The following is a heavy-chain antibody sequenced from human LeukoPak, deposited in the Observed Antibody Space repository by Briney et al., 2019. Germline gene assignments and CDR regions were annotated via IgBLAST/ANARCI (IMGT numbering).Heavy chain of an antibody. D-gene: IGHD2-2*01. Sequence: SETLSLTCTVSGGSISSYYWSWIRQPPGKGLEWIGYIYYSGSTNYNPSLKSRVTISVDTSKNQFSLKLSSVTAADTAVYYCARGKPPLGYCSSTSCYALGPYNWFDPWGQGTLVTVSS. CDR1: GGSISSYY. CDR2: IYYSGST. J-gene: IGHJ5*02. V-gene: IGHV4-59*12. CDR3: ARGKPPLGYCSSTSCYALGPYNWFDP.